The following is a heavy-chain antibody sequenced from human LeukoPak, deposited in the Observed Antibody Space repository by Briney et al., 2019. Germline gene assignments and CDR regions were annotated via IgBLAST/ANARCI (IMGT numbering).Heavy chain of an antibody. Sequence: GGSLRLSCAASEFTFRTSSMSWVRQAPGMGLEWVSSITSSGNYIYYADSVKGRFTISRDNAKNSLYLQMNSLRAEDTAVYYCARDGDGYNLDYWGQGILVTVSS. CDR3: ARDGDGYNLDY. CDR1: EFTFRTSS. V-gene: IGHV3-21*01. D-gene: IGHD5-24*01. CDR2: ITSSGNYI. J-gene: IGHJ4*02.